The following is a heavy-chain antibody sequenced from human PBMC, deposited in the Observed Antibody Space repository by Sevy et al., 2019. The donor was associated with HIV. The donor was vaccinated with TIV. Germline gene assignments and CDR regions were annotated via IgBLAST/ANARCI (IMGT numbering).Heavy chain of an antibody. CDR3: AKDHYYGSGSPPLYYYYYGMDV. CDR1: GFTFSSYG. D-gene: IGHD3-10*01. J-gene: IGHJ6*02. CDR2: IWYDGSNK. V-gene: IGHV3-30*02. Sequence: GGSLRLSCAASGFTFSSYGMHWVRQAPGKGLEWVAVIWYDGSNKYYADSVKGRFTISRDNSKNTLYLQMNSLRAEDTAVYYCAKDHYYGSGSPPLYYYYYGMDVWGQGTTVTDSS.